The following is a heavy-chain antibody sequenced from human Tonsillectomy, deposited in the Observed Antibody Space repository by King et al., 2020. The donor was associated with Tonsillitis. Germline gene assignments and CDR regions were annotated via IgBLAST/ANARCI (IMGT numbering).Heavy chain of an antibody. J-gene: IGHJ3*02. Sequence: VQLVESGGGLVQPGGSLRLSCAASGFTFSSYWMHWVRQAPGTGLVGVSRIKSDGSRKRYTDSVKGRFTLSRDNAKNTLYRQMNRLSAEDTAVYFCTRVRTVGFDAFAIWGQGTMVTVSS. CDR1: GFTFSSYW. CDR3: TRVRTVGFDAFAI. V-gene: IGHV3-74*01. CDR2: IKSDGSRK. D-gene: IGHD1/OR15-1a*01.